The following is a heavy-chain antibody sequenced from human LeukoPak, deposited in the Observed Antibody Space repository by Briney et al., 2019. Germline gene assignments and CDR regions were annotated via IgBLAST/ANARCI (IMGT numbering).Heavy chain of an antibody. Sequence: PSGTLSLTCTVSGASISSSYGSCIRQPPGKRLEWIGFIYYNGNTNSNPSLKSRVTISVDTSKNQFSLKLSSVTAADTAVYYCVRGNYDNRGYSNAFDIWGQGAMVTVSS. CDR2: IYYNGNT. D-gene: IGHD3-22*01. CDR3: VRGNYDNRGYSNAFDI. V-gene: IGHV4-59*01. CDR1: GASISSSY. J-gene: IGHJ3*02.